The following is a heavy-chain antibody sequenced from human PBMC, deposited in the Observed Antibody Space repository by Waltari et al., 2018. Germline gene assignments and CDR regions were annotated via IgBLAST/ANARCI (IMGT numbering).Heavy chain of an antibody. CDR1: GFTFSSYL. D-gene: IGHD2-15*01. V-gene: IGHV3-30*01. CDR3: AGGEVVADVWT. Sequence: QVQLVESGGGVVQPGRSLRLSCATSGFTFSSYLFHWVRQAPGKGLELVAIISYDGSSKYYADSVQGRFTISRDASKKTLYLQMNSLRPDDTALYFCAGGEVVADVWTWGQGTLVTVSS. J-gene: IGHJ5*02. CDR2: ISYDGSSK.